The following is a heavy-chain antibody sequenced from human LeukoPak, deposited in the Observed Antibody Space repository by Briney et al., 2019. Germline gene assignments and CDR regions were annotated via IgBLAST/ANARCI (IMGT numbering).Heavy chain of an antibody. CDR2: IYYSGST. J-gene: IGHJ6*03. Sequence: PSETLSLTCTVSGGSISSYYWSWIRQPPGKGLEWIGYIYYSGSTNYNPSLKSRVTISVDTSKNQFSLKLSSVTAADTAVYYCARWHYDILTGYYNVPYYCYYMDVWGKGTTVTVSS. CDR1: GGSISSYY. CDR3: ARWHYDILTGYYNVPYYCYYMDV. D-gene: IGHD3-9*01. V-gene: IGHV4-59*01.